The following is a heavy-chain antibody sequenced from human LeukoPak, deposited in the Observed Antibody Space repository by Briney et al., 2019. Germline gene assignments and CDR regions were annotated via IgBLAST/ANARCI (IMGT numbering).Heavy chain of an antibody. D-gene: IGHD5-12*01. J-gene: IGHJ4*02. CDR2: ISHDGSNK. CDR1: GFTFSSYA. Sequence: GRSLRLSCAASGFTFSSYAMHWVRQAPGKGLEWVAVISHDGSNKYYADSVKGRFTISRDNSKNTLYLQMNSLRAEDTAVYYCARGSDQRGYSGEIDYWGQGTLVTVSS. CDR3: ARGSDQRGYSGEIDY. V-gene: IGHV3-30*04.